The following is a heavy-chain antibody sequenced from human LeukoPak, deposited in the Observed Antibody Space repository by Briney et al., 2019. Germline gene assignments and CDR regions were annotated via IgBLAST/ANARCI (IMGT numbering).Heavy chain of an antibody. CDR1: GYTFTGYY. CDR3: ARGGSYPNYYYYYMDV. J-gene: IGHJ6*03. Sequence: GASVKVSCKASGYTFTGYYMHWVRQAPGQGLEWMGRINPNSGGTNYAQKLQGRVTMTRDTSISTAYMELSRLRSDDTAVYYCARGGSYPNYYYYYMDVWGRGTTVTVSS. V-gene: IGHV1-2*06. D-gene: IGHD1-26*01. CDR2: INPNSGGT.